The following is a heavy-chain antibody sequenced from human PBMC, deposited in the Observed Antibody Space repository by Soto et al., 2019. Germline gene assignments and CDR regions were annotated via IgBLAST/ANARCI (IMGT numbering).Heavy chain of an antibody. CDR1: GGTFSSYA. CDR3: ATPRKYYDFWSAPIGPYYYGMDV. V-gene: IGHV1-69*06. J-gene: IGHJ6*02. Sequence: GASVKVSCKASGGTFSSYAISWVRQAPGQGLEWMGGIIPIFGTANYAQKFQGRVTITADKSTSTAYMELSSLRSEDTAVYYCATPRKYYDFWSAPIGPYYYGMDVWGQGTTVTVSS. D-gene: IGHD3-3*01. CDR2: IIPIFGTA.